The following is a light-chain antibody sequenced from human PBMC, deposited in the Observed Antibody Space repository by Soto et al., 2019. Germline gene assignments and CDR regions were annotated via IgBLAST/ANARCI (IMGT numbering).Light chain of an antibody. V-gene: IGKV3-20*01. CDR3: QQYGSSPLT. J-gene: IGKJ4*01. CDR2: GAS. Sequence: EIELTQSPGTLSLSPGERATLSCRASQSVSSSYLAWYQQKPGQAPRLLIYGASTRATGIPDRFSGSGSGKDFTFTISRLESEDFAVYFCQQYGSSPLTFGGGTKVEIK. CDR1: QSVSSSY.